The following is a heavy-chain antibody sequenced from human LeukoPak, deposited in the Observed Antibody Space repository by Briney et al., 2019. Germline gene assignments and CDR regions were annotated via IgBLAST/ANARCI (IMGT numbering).Heavy chain of an antibody. CDR2: INTDGSST. Sequence: PGGSLRLSCAASGFTFSSYWMHWVRQAPGEGLVWVSRINTDGSSTNYADSVKGRFTISRDNAENTLHLQMNSLRVEDTAVYYCARDGAAAGTRVGYWGQGTLVTVSS. V-gene: IGHV3-74*01. CDR1: GFTFSSYW. CDR3: ARDGAAAGTRVGY. J-gene: IGHJ4*02. D-gene: IGHD6-13*01.